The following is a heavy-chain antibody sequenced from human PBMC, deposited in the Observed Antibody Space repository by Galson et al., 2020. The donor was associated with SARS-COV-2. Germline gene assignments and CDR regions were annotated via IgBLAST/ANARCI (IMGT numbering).Heavy chain of an antibody. D-gene: IGHD6-19*01. CDR1: GDSISTSTNY. V-gene: IGHV4-39*07. Sequence: SQTLSLTCRVSGDSISTSTNYWGWIRQPPGKGLEWIGRTYHSGTTYYNPSLKSRVTISLDLSKNQFSLKLPSVTAADTAVYYCGRVGYSSGWYWSQGTLVTVSS. J-gene: IGHJ4*02. CDR2: TYHSGTT. CDR3: GRVGYSSGWY.